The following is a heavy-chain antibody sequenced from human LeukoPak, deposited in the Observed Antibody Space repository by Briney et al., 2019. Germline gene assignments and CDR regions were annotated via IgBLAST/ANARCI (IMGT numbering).Heavy chain of an antibody. D-gene: IGHD6-13*01. V-gene: IGHV4-34*01. Sequence: SETLSLTCAVYGGSFSGFYWTWIRQPPGKGLEWIGQINHSRSTHYNPSLKSRVTISVDRSRNQFSLKLSSVTAADTAVYYCARAPRYSSSSTNWFDPWGQGTLVTVSS. J-gene: IGHJ5*02. CDR2: INHSRST. CDR1: GGSFSGFY. CDR3: ARAPRYSSSSTNWFDP.